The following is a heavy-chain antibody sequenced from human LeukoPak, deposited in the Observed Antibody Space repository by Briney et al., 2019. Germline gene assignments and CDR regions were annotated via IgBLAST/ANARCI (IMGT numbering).Heavy chain of an antibody. D-gene: IGHD3-22*01. J-gene: IGHJ4*02. V-gene: IGHV3-30*02. CDR2: IRYDGSTQ. Sequence: GGSLRLSCTASGLIFSSYGMHWVRQAPGKGLEWVAFIRYDGSTQNYADSVKGRFTISRDNSKNTLYLQMNTLRAEDTAVYYCAKDGDSSGFDLSYWGQGTLVTVSS. CDR1: GLIFSSYG. CDR3: AKDGDSSGFDLSY.